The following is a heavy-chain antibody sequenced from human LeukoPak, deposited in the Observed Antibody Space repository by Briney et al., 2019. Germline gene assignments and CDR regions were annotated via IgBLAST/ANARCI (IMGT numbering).Heavy chain of an antibody. V-gene: IGHV4-59*01. J-gene: IGHJ3*02. D-gene: IGHD3-9*01. Sequence: SETLSLTCTVSGGSISSYYWSWIRQPPGKGLEWIGYIYYSGSTNYNPSLKSRVTISVDTSKNQFSLKLSSVTAADTAVYYCARDRTVYYDILTGYYLGDAFDIWGQGTMVTVSS. CDR2: IYYSGST. CDR1: GGSISSYY. CDR3: ARDRTVYYDILTGYYLGDAFDI.